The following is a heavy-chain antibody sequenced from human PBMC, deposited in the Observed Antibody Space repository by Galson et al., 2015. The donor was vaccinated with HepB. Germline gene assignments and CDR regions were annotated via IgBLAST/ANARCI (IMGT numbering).Heavy chain of an antibody. D-gene: IGHD2-15*01. Sequence: SLRLSCAASGFTFSSYGMHWVRQAPGKGLEWVAVISYDGSNKYYADSVKGRFTISRDNSKNTLYLQMNSLRAEDTAVYYCAKGYCSGGSCALFDYWGQGTLVTVSS. CDR3: AKGYCSGGSCALFDY. CDR2: ISYDGSNK. CDR1: GFTFSSYG. V-gene: IGHV3-30*18. J-gene: IGHJ4*02.